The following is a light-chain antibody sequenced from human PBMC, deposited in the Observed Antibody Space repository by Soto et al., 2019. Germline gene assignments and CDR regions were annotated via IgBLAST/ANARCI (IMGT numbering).Light chain of an antibody. J-gene: IGLJ2*01. CDR2: EIN. CDR1: SSDIGTYNF. Sequence: QSVLTQPASVSGSPGQSITISCTGTSSDIGTYNFVSWYQQHPGKAPKLLIHEINNRPSGVSIRFSGSKSGNTASLTISGLQAEDEADYYCSSDTTTRTLIFGGGTKLTVL. CDR3: SSDTTTRTLI. V-gene: IGLV2-14*01.